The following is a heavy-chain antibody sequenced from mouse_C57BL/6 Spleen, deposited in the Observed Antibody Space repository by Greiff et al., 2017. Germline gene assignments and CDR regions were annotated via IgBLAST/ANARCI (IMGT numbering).Heavy chain of an antibody. CDR2: IDPSDSYT. CDR1: GYTFTSYW. V-gene: IGHV1-69*01. CDR3: ALTVVAHWYFDV. J-gene: IGHJ1*03. Sequence: QVQLQQPGAELVMPGASVKLSCKASGYTFTSYWMHWVKQRPGQGLEWIGEIDPSDSYTNYNQKFKGKSTLTVDKSSSTAYMQLSSLTSEDSAVYYCALTVVAHWYFDVWGTGTTVTVSS. D-gene: IGHD1-1*01.